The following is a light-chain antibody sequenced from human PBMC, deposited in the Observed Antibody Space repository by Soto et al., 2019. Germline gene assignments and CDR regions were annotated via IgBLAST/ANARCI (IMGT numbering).Light chain of an antibody. V-gene: IGKV3D-20*02. CDR3: QQRSNWPPIFS. CDR1: QSISSSY. J-gene: IGKJ3*01. Sequence: EIVLTQSPGTLSLSPGERATLSCRASQSISSSYLAWYQQKPGQAPRLLIYGPSSRATGIPDRFSGSGSGTDFTLTINRLEPEDFAVYYCQQRSNWPPIFSFGPGTKVDIK. CDR2: GPS.